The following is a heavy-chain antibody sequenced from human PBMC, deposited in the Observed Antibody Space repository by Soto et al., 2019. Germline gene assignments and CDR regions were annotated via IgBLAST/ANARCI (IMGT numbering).Heavy chain of an antibody. J-gene: IGHJ6*02. CDR1: GGSFSGYY. V-gene: IGHV4-34*01. CDR3: ARGRRVGGGLYYYYYYGMDV. CDR2: INHSGST. D-gene: IGHD2-15*01. Sequence: SETLCLTCAVYGGSFSGYYWSWIRQPPGKGLEWIGEINHSGSTNYNPSLKSRVTISVDTSKNQFSLKLSSGTAADTAVYYCARGRRVGGGLYYYYYYGMDVWGQGTTVTVSS.